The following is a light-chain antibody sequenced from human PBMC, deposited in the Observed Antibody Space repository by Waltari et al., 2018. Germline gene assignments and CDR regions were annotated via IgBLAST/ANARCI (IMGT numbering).Light chain of an antibody. V-gene: IGKV1-13*02. J-gene: IGKJ1*01. CDR3: QQFKTAPWT. Sequence: AIQLTQSPSSLSASFGDRITITCRTSQSISDALAWYQQKPGKAPKLLVYDASILESGVPSRLSGSGSGTDFALTISSLQAEDSATYYCQQFKTAPWTFGQGTKVEI. CDR1: QSISDA. CDR2: DAS.